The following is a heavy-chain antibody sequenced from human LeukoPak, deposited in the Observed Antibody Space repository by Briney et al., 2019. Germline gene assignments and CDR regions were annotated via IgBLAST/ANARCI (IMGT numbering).Heavy chain of an antibody. V-gene: IGHV1-18*01. CDR3: ARTTLPSYYYDSSGYYPFDY. Sequence: ASVKVSCKASGYTFTSYGISWVRQAPGQGLEWMGWISAYNGNTNYAQKLQGRVTMTTDTSASTAYMELRSLRPDDTAVYYCARTTLPSYYYDSSGYYPFDYWGQGTLVTVSS. CDR2: ISAYNGNT. J-gene: IGHJ4*02. CDR1: GYTFTSYG. D-gene: IGHD3-22*01.